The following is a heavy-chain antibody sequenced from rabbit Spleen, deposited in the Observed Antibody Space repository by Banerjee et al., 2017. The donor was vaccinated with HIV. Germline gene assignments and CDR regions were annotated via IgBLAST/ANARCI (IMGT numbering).Heavy chain of an antibody. Sequence: QEQLEESGGGLVKPGASLTLTCKASGFSFSSGYYISWVRQAPGKGLEWIGCIGTGSGSTWYANWAKGRFSISKTSSTTVTLQMTSLIAADTAPYFCASAYSDIYFNLWGPGTLVTLS. CDR2: IGTGSGST. J-gene: IGHJ4*01. V-gene: IGHV1S45*01. CDR3: ASAYSDIYFNL. D-gene: IGHD6-1*01. CDR1: GFSFSSGYY.